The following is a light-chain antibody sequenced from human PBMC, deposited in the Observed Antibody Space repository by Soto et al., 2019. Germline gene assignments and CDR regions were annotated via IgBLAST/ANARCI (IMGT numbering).Light chain of an antibody. J-gene: IGKJ5*01. CDR3: QQSFRSTIT. CDR1: QGISNY. Sequence: DIQMTQSPSSLSASVGDRVTITCRASQGISNYLAWYQQKQGKVPKLLIYAASTLQSGVPSRLSGSGYGTELTITIRSMKNEDFETYYCQQSFRSTITFGQGTRLEIK. V-gene: IGKV1-27*01. CDR2: AAS.